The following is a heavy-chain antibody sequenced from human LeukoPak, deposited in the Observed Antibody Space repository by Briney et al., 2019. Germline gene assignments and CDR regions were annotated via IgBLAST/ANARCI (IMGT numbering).Heavy chain of an antibody. V-gene: IGHV3-23*01. J-gene: IGHJ4*02. CDR1: QFNFNKFG. CDR2: ISGSGGST. D-gene: IGHD2-2*01. CDR3: AIHPQSPYQLLPGGLDY. Sequence: QAGGSLRLSCATSQFNFNKFGMTWVRQAPGKGLEWVSAISGSGGSTYYADSVKGRFTISRDNSKNTLYLQMNSLRAEDTAVYYCAIHPQSPYQLLPGGLDYWGQGTLVTVSS.